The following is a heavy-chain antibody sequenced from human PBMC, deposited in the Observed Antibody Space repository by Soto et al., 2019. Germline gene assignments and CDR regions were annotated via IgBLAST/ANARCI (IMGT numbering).Heavy chain of an antibody. CDR3: ATEGPNGYIPYDIET. Sequence: GGSLRLSCLASGFSLSNSGTFWVRQAPGKGLEWISYISRSRSAIYYADSVKGRFTMSRDNAKNSIFLQMNSLTDEDRAVYYCATEGPNGYIPYDIETWGQGVPVTVSS. D-gene: IGHD5-12*01. V-gene: IGHV3-48*02. J-gene: IGHJ5*02. CDR2: ISRSRSAI. CDR1: GFSLSNSG.